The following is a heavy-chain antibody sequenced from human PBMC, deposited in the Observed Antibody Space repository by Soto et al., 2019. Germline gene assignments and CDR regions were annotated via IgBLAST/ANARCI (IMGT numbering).Heavy chain of an antibody. J-gene: IGHJ5*02. Sequence: PSETLSLTCSVAGSYISSSSYYWGWNRQPPGKGLEWIGSIYYSGGTYYNPSLKSRVTISVDTSKNQFSLKLSSVTAADTAVYYCARRWEAALELNWFDPWGQGPPVTVSS. D-gene: IGHD6-6*01. CDR1: GSYISSSSYY. V-gene: IGHV4-39*01. CDR3: ARRWEAALELNWFDP. CDR2: IYYSGGT.